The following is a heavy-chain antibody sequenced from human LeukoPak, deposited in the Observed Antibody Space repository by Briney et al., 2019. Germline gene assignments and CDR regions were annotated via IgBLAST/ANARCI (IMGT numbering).Heavy chain of an antibody. J-gene: IGHJ3*02. CDR1: GGSFSGYY. D-gene: IGHD3-22*01. CDR2: INHSGST. CDR3: AREGDSSGYRDAFDI. V-gene: IGHV4-34*01. Sequence: SETLSLTCAVYGGSFSGYYWSWIRQPPGKGLEWIGEINHSGSTNYNPSLKSRVTISVDTSKNQFSLKLSSVTAADTAVHYCAREGDSSGYRDAFDIWGQGTMVTVSS.